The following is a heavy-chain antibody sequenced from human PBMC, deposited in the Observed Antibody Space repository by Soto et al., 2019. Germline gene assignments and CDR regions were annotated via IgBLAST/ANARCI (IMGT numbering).Heavy chain of an antibody. J-gene: IGHJ4*02. V-gene: IGHV1-8*01. CDR1: GYTFTSYD. CDR3: ARGGVDIVVVPAADFDY. D-gene: IGHD2-2*03. Sequence: ASVKVSCKASGYTFTSYDINWVRQATGQGLEWMGWMNPNSGNTGYAQKFQGRVTMTRNTSISKAYMELSSLRSEDTAVYYCARGGVDIVVVPAADFDYWGQGTLVTVSS. CDR2: MNPNSGNT.